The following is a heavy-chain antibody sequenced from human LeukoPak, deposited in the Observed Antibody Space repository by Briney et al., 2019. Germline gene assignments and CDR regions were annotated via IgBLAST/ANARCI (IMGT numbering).Heavy chain of an antibody. V-gene: IGHV4-39*07. CDR2: IYYSEFS. CDR1: GGSIDNNNAY. J-gene: IGHJ4*02. D-gene: IGHD4-17*01. Sequence: SETLSLTCTVSGGSIDNNNAYWAWIRQPPGKGLEWIGSIYYSEFSHDNPSLKSRVTISVDTSKNQFSLKLSSVTAADTTVYYCARTLTVTTGDYWGQGTLVTVSS. CDR3: ARTLTVTTGDY.